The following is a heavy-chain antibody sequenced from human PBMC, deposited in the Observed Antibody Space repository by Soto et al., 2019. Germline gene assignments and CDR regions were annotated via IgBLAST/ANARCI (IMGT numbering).Heavy chain of an antibody. Sequence: GGSLRLSCAASGFTFSSYAMSWVRQAPGKGLEWVSAISGSGGSTYYADSVKGRFTISRANSKNTLYLQMNSLRAEDTAVYYCAKDFHMITFGGVIAPFDYWGQGTLVTVSS. J-gene: IGHJ4*02. CDR3: AKDFHMITFGGVIAPFDY. V-gene: IGHV3-23*01. CDR1: GFTFSSYA. CDR2: ISGSGGST. D-gene: IGHD3-16*02.